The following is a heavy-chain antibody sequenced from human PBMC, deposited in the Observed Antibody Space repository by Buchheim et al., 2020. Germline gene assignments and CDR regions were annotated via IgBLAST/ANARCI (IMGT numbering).Heavy chain of an antibody. CDR1: EFDFSKYA. CDR3: ARDDEDIVLKYYFDS. Sequence: QVQLVESGGGVVRPGRSLRLSCVAPEFDFSKYAMYWVRQAPGKGLEWVAVISYDGNQIYYGDSVKDRFTISRDNSKSTLYLQMSSLRPEDTAVYYCARDDEDIVLKYYFDSWGQGTL. D-gene: IGHD2-15*01. J-gene: IGHJ4*02. V-gene: IGHV3-30*03. CDR2: ISYDGNQI.